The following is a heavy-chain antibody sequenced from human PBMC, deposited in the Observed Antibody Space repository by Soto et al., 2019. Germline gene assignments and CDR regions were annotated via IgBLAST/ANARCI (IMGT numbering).Heavy chain of an antibody. D-gene: IGHD5-12*01. Sequence: GGSLRLSCAASGFTFDDYARHWVRQAPGKGLEWVSGISWNSGSIGYADSVKGRFTISRDNAKNSLYLQMNSLRSEDTALYYCAKDMGYDLSPLGYFDYWGQGTLVTVSS. V-gene: IGHV3-9*01. CDR2: ISWNSGSI. CDR1: GFTFDDYA. CDR3: AKDMGYDLSPLGYFDY. J-gene: IGHJ4*02.